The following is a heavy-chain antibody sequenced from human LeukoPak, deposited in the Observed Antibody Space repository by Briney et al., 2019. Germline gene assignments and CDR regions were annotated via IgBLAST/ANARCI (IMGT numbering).Heavy chain of an antibody. Sequence: PSETLSLTCAVSGGSISSGGYSWSWMRQPPGKGLEWIGYIYHSGSTYYNPSLKSRVTISVDRSKNQFSLKLSSVTAADTAVYYCARGRNGDNVDYWGQGTLVTVSS. CDR1: GGSISSGGYS. V-gene: IGHV4-30-2*01. J-gene: IGHJ4*02. CDR2: IYHSGST. D-gene: IGHD2-15*01. CDR3: ARGRNGDNVDY.